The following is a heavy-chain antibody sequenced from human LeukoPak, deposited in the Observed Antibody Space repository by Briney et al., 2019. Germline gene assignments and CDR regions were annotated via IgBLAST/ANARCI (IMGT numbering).Heavy chain of an antibody. J-gene: IGHJ6*02. CDR3: ARGRKISTGSRYYYYGMDV. Sequence: SETLSLTCAVNSGSFNYYYWSWIRQPPGKGLEWIGEINDSGSTNYNPSLKGRVTISVDKSRKRFSLKFASVTAADAAVYYCARGRKISTGSRYYYYGMDVWGQGTTVTVSS. CDR2: INDSGST. CDR1: SGSFNYYY. D-gene: IGHD3-9*01. V-gene: IGHV4-34*01.